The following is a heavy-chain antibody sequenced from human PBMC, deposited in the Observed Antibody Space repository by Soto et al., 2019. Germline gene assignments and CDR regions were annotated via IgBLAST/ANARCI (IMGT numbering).Heavy chain of an antibody. CDR1: GFTFTTYA. J-gene: IGHJ4*02. Sequence: GGSLRLSCAASGFTFTTYAIHWVRQAPGKGLEWVAVISNDGRGKYYADSVKGRFTISRDNSKNTLYLQMNSLRSDDTAVYYCARDQCFGGGRSCYYFDFWGQGTLVTVSS. D-gene: IGHD2-15*01. V-gene: IGHV3-30*04. CDR3: ARDQCFGGGRSCYYFDF. CDR2: ISNDGRGK.